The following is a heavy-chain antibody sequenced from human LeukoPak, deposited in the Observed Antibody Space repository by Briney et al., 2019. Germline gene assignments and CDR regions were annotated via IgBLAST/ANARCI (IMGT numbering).Heavy chain of an antibody. Sequence: GGSLRLPCAASGFTFNGYEMNWVRQAPGKGLEWVSYISSSGSTIYYADSVKGRFTISRDNAKNSLYLQMNSLRAEDTAVYYCARTSGTYFDYWGQGTLVTVSS. CDR2: ISSSGSTI. V-gene: IGHV3-48*03. CDR1: GFTFNGYE. J-gene: IGHJ4*02. D-gene: IGHD1-26*01. CDR3: ARTSGTYFDY.